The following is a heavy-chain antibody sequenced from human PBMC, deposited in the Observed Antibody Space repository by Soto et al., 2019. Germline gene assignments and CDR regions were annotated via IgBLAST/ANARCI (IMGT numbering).Heavy chain of an antibody. CDR2: INSDGIST. V-gene: IGHV3-74*01. CDR1: GFTFSNYC. D-gene: IGHD3-22*01. Sequence: GGSLRLSCAASGFTFSNYCMHWVRHTPGKGLVWVSRINSDGISTNYADSVKGRFTISRDNAKSTLYLQMNSLRGEDTAVYYCARESDRSTFDYWGQGTLVTVSS. J-gene: IGHJ4*02. CDR3: ARESDRSTFDY.